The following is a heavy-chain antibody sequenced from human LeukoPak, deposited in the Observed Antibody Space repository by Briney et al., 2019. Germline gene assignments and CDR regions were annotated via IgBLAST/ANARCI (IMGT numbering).Heavy chain of an antibody. CDR1: GGSVSSGSYY. Sequence: SETLSLTCTVSGGSVSSGSYYWSWIRQPPGTGLEWIGYIYYSGSTNYNPSPKSRVTISVDTSKNQFSLKLSSVTAADTAVYYCARGSGRDGYFDYWGQGTLVTVSS. D-gene: IGHD2-15*01. CDR2: IYYSGST. V-gene: IGHV4-61*01. J-gene: IGHJ4*02. CDR3: ARGSGRDGYFDY.